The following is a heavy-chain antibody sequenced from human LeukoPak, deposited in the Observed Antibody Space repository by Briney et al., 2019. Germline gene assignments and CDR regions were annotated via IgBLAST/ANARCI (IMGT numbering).Heavy chain of an antibody. CDR3: ARLEGGYSYGLPY. CDR1: GYSFTSHW. V-gene: IGHV5-51*01. CDR2: IYPRDSNT. Sequence: GESLKISCKGSGYGSGYSFTSHWIAWVRQMPGKGLEWMGIIYPRDSNTIYSPSFQGQVTISVDTSINTAYLQWISLKASDTAMYYCARLEGGYSYGLPYWGQGTLVTVSS. D-gene: IGHD5-18*01. J-gene: IGHJ4*02.